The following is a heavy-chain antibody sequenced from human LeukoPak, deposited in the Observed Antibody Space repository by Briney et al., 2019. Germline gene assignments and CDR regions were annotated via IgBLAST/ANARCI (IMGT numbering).Heavy chain of an antibody. V-gene: IGHV4-61*08. D-gene: IGHD6-13*01. J-gene: IGHJ4*02. Sequence: NTSETLSLTCTVTGGSISSGGYYWSWIRQPPGKELEWIGYIYYSGSTNYNPSLKSRVTISADTSKNQFSLKLSSVTAADTAVYYCARADSSSWKDWGQGTLVTVSS. CDR3: ARADSSSWKD. CDR1: GGSISSGGYY. CDR2: IYYSGST.